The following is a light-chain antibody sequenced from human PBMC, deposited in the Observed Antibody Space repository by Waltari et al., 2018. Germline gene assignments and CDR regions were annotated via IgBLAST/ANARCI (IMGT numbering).Light chain of an antibody. J-gene: IGLJ2*01. V-gene: IGLV3-19*01. CDR2: DKN. Sequence: TQDPAVSVAMGQTVRITCQGASLRSYYASWYQQRPGQAPILVKYDKNSRPSGVPDRFSGSSSDYTASLTITGAQAEDEAYYYCHSRDASGSGGAFGGGTKLTVL. CDR3: HSRDASGSGGA. CDR1: SLRSYY.